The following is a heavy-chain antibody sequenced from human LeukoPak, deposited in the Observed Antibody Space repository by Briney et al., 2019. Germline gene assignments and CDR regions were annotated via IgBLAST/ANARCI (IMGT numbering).Heavy chain of an antibody. J-gene: IGHJ5*02. V-gene: IGHV4-59*01. Sequence: SETLSLTCTVSGGSINSYYWSWIRQPPGKGLEWIGFIYYSGSTTYNPSLKSRVTISVDTPKNQFSLKLSSLTAADTAVYYCARHGYSSGSLAWFDPWGQGTQVTVSS. CDR3: ARHGYSSGSLAWFDP. CDR1: GGSINSYY. D-gene: IGHD6-19*01. CDR2: IYYSGST.